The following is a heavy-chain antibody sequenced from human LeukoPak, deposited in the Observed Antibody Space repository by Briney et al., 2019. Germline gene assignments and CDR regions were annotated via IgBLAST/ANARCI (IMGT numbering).Heavy chain of an antibody. D-gene: IGHD2-2*01. Sequence: PGGSLRLSCAASGFTFSSYAMSWVRQAPGKGLEWVSAISGSGGSTYYADSVKGRFTISRDNSKNTLYLQMNSLRAEDTAVYYCAKAWVVPAAMPDESKFPFDYWGQGTLVTVSS. CDR1: GFTFSSYA. CDR2: ISGSGGST. CDR3: AKAWVVPAAMPDESKFPFDY. V-gene: IGHV3-23*01. J-gene: IGHJ4*02.